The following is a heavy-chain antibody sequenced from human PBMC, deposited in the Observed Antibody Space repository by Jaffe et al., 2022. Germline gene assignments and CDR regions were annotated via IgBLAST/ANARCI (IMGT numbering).Heavy chain of an antibody. Sequence: EVQLLESGGGFIQPGGSLRLSCAASGFNFQTYAMAWVRQAPGKGLEWVSAISGSGGATFSADSVKGRFTISRDNSMKTLFLQMNSLTAEDSATYYCAKIFWSGVKTIPTDAFDIWGQGTMVTVSS. V-gene: IGHV3-23*01. D-gene: IGHD3-3*01. CDR1: GFNFQTYA. J-gene: IGHJ3*02. CDR2: ISGSGGAT. CDR3: AKIFWSGVKTIPTDAFDI.